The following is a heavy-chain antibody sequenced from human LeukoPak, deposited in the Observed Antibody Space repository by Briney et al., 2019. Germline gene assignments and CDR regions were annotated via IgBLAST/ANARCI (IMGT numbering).Heavy chain of an antibody. V-gene: IGHV3-23*01. CDR2: ISNSGGST. J-gene: IGHJ4*02. Sequence: PGGSLRLSCAASGFTFNTYTMYWVRQAPGKGLEWVSGISNSGGSTYYADSVKGRFTISRDNSKNTLYLQMNSLRAEDTAVYYCARERVPGIAVAGNFGGYWGQGTLVTVSS. CDR3: ARERVPGIAVAGNFGGY. D-gene: IGHD6-19*01. CDR1: GFTFNTYT.